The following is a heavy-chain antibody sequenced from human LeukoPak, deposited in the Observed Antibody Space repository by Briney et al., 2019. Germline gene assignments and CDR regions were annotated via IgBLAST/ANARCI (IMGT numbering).Heavy chain of an antibody. CDR3: AREVDRSFGY. J-gene: IGHJ4*02. D-gene: IGHD2-15*01. CDR1: GFRFSGFW. V-gene: IGHV3-7*01. CDR2: INQESSEK. Sequence: GGSLRLSCAASGFRFSGFWMSWVRQAPGKGPEWVANINQESSEKYYEDSVRGRFTISRDNAENSLSLQMNNLRVEDTAVYFCAREVDRSFGYWGQGNLVTVSS.